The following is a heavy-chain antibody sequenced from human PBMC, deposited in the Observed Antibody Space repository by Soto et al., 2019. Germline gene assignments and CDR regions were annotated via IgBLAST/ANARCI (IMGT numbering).Heavy chain of an antibody. CDR3: ARESCSGGSCYSGAAFDI. D-gene: IGHD2-15*01. Sequence: EVQLVESGGGLVKPGGSLRLSCAASGFTFRSCSMHGVRPAPGKGREWVSAISISLSYMYYADSVKGRFTISRDNAKNSLYLQMMSLTAEDTAVYYCARESCSGGSCYSGAAFDIWGQGTMVTVSS. J-gene: IGHJ3*02. CDR1: GFTFRSCS. CDR2: ISISLSYM. V-gene: IGHV3-21*01.